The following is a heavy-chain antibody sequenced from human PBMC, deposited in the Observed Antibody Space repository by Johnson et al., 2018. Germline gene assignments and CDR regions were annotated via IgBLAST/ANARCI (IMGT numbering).Heavy chain of an antibody. D-gene: IGHD3-22*01. CDR1: GDSISGGVYY. CDR2: IYTSGRT. CDR3: ARERRGNYYDSSNYGSYDAFDI. J-gene: IGHJ3*02. V-gene: IGHV4-61*02. Sequence: QVQLQESGPGLVKPSQTLSLTCTVSGDSISGGVYYWNWIRQPAGKGLEWLGRIYTSGRTKYNHSLKSRVTMSVDKPKNQFSLKLSSVTAADTALYYCARERRGNYYDSSNYGSYDAFDIWGQGTMVTVSS.